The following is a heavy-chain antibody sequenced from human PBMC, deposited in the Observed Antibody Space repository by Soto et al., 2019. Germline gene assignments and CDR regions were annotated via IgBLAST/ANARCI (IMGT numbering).Heavy chain of an antibody. J-gene: IGHJ4*02. CDR2: INAGNGNT. Sequence: ASVKVSCKASGYTFTSYAMHWVRQAPGQRLEWMGWINAGNGNTKYSQKFEGRVTITRDTSASTAYMELSSLRSEDTAVYYCARDDSGSYSYFDYWGQGTLVTVSS. CDR3: ARDDSGSYSYFDY. V-gene: IGHV1-3*01. CDR1: GYTFTSYA. D-gene: IGHD1-26*01.